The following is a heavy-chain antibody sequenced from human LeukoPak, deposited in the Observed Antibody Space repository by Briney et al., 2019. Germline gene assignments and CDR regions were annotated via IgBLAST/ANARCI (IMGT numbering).Heavy chain of an antibody. Sequence: PSETLSLTCTVSGGSISSYYWSWIRQPPGKGLEWIGYIYYSGSTNYNPSLKSRVTISVDTSKNQFSLKLSSVTAADTAVYYCARGVGYCSGGSCYSMAYWGQGTLVTVSS. J-gene: IGHJ4*02. CDR1: GGSISSYY. V-gene: IGHV4-59*01. D-gene: IGHD2-15*01. CDR3: ARGVGYCSGGSCYSMAY. CDR2: IYYSGST.